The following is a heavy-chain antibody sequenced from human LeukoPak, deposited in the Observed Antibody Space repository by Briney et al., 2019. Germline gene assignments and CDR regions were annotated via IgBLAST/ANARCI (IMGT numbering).Heavy chain of an antibody. Sequence: GASVKVSCKASGHTFTPYYMFWVRQAPGQGLEWMGWINPNSGGTNYAPKFQGRVTMTRDTAISTAYMELSSLRSDDTAVYFCATYYLDTSARDWGQGTLVTVSS. CDR3: ATYYLDTSARD. CDR2: INPNSGGT. CDR1: GHTFTPYY. J-gene: IGHJ4*02. D-gene: IGHD3-22*01. V-gene: IGHV1-2*02.